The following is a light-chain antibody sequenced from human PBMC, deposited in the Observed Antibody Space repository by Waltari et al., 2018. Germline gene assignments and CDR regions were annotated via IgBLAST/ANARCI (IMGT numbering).Light chain of an antibody. CDR3: QSYDRSLSAVV. V-gene: IGLV1-40*01. J-gene: IGLJ2*01. CDR1: TSNIGADDD. CDR2: GNS. Sequence: QSVLTQPPSVYGAPGQRVTISCTGSTSNIGADDDVNWYQHLPGTAPKVLIYGNSHRPSGVPDRFSGFKSGTSASLTITGLQSEDEADYYCQSYDRSLSAVVFGGGTQLTVL.